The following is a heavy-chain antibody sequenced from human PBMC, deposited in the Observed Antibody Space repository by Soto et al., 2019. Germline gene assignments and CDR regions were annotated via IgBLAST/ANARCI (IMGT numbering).Heavy chain of an antibody. CDR3: AKASGRVHYGMHV. D-gene: IGHD3-10*01. CDR1: GFPFIMFA. J-gene: IGHJ6*02. CDR2: IRCSGGGT. Sequence: GGSLRLSCASSGFPFIMFAMNWVRQAPGKGLEWVSGIRCSGGGTYYADSVKGRFTISRDDSRNMLYLEMNTLRGEDTAVYYCAKASGRVHYGMHVWGQGPTVTVSS. V-gene: IGHV3-23*01.